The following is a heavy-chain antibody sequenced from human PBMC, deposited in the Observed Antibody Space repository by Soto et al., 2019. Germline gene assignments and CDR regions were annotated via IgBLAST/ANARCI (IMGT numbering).Heavy chain of an antibody. J-gene: IGHJ4*02. D-gene: IGHD2-2*01. CDR2: ISGSGGST. CDR1: GFTFITYA. V-gene: IGHV3-23*01. CDR3: AKLPAAQSYFDF. Sequence: EVQLLDSGGGLVQPGGSLRLSCAASGFTFITYAMSWVRQAPGKGLEWVSIISGSGGSTYYPDSVKGRFTISRDNSKKTLYLQMNSLRADDTAVYYCAKLPAAQSYFDFWGQGTLVTVSS.